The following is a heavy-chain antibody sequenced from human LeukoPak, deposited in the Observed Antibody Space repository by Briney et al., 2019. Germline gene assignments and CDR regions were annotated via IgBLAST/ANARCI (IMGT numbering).Heavy chain of an antibody. CDR2: ISYDGSNK. J-gene: IGHJ4*02. CDR3: ARVKGAVAGTYFDY. V-gene: IGHV3-30-3*01. D-gene: IGHD6-19*01. Sequence: GGSLRLSCAASGFTFSSYAMHWVRQAPGKGLEWVAVISYDGSNKYYADSVKGRFTISRDNAKNSLYLQMNSLRAEDTAVYYCARVKGAVAGTYFDYWGQGTLVTVSS. CDR1: GFTFSSYA.